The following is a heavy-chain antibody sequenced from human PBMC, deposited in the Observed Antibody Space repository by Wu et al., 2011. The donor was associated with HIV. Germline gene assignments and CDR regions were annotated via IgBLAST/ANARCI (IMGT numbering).Heavy chain of an antibody. CDR2: INPASGGT. V-gene: IGHV1-2*04. CDR1: GYTFTGYH. CDR3: ATVAGAAAGEAFDV. Sequence: QVQLVQSGAEVKKPGASVRVSCKASGYTFTGYHMHWVRQAPGQGLEWMGWINPASGGTNYAQKFQGWVTLTRDSSINTAYLQLARVTSDDTAVYYCATVAGAAAGEAFDVWGQGTMVTVSS. J-gene: IGHJ3*01. D-gene: IGHD6-13*01.